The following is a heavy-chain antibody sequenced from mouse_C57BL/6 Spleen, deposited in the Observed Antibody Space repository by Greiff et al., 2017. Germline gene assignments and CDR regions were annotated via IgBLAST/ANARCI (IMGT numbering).Heavy chain of an antibody. CDR1: GFTFSSYG. CDR2: ISSGGSYT. D-gene: IGHD1-1*01. CDR3: ARDDYYGSSYDWYFDV. V-gene: IGHV5-6*01. Sequence: EVQRVESGGDLVKPGGSLKLSCAASGFTFSSYGMSWVRQTPDKRLEWVATISSGGSYTYYPDSVKGRFTISRDDAKNTLYLQMSSLKYEDTAMYYCARDDYYGSSYDWYFDVWGTGTTVTVSS. J-gene: IGHJ1*03.